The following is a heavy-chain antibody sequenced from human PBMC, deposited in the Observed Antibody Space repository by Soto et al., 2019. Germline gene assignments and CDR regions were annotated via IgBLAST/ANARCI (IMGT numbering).Heavy chain of an antibody. D-gene: IGHD6-13*01. CDR1: GFTFSSYG. CDR2: ISYDGSNK. V-gene: IGHV3-30*18. J-gene: IGHJ6*02. Sequence: QVQLVESGGGVVQPGRSLRLSCAASGFTFSSYGMHWVRQAPGKGLEWVAVISYDGSNKYYADSVKGRFTISRDNSKNTLYLQMNSLRAEDTAVYYCAKELYDSLSAAEGVVDYYYYYGMDVWGQGTTVTVSS. CDR3: AKELYDSLSAAEGVVDYYYYYGMDV.